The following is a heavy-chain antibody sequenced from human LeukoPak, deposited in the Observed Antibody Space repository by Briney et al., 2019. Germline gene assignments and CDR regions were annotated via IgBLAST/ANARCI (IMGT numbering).Heavy chain of an antibody. CDR1: GYTFTSYY. CDR3: ARDPYDFWSGYYQIAAFDI. J-gene: IGHJ3*02. CDR2: INPSGGST. D-gene: IGHD3-3*01. Sequence: ASVKVSCKASGYTFTSYYMHWVRQAPGQGLEWMGIINPSGGSTSYAQKFQGRVTMTRDMSTSTDYMELSSLRSDDTAVYYCARDPYDFWSGYYQIAAFDIWGQGTMVTVS. V-gene: IGHV1-46*01.